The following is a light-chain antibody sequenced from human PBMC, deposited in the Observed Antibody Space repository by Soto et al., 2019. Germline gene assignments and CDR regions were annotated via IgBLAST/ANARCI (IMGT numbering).Light chain of an antibody. CDR3: QQRIDWPLT. V-gene: IGKV3-11*01. CDR2: DAS. Sequence: EIVMTQSPATLSVSQGSRAPLSCRASQSVNNYLAWYPQTPGQAPRLLIYDASTRATGIPARFSGSGSGTDFTLTISSLEPEDFAVYYCQQRIDWPLTFGGGTKVDIK. CDR1: QSVNNY. J-gene: IGKJ4*01.